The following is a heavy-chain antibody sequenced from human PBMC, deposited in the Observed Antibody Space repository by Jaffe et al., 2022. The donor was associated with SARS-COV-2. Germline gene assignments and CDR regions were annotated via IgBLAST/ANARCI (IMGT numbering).Heavy chain of an antibody. CDR1: GFTFSSYW. Sequence: EVQLVESGGGLVQPGGSLRLSCAASGFTFSSYWMSWVRQAPGKGLEWVANIKQDGSEKYYVDSVKGRFTISRDNAKNSLYLQMNSLRAEDTAVYYCARGGIVVVPAAANYYYGMDVWGQGTTVTVSS. V-gene: IGHV3-7*01. CDR3: ARGGIVVVPAAANYYYGMDV. D-gene: IGHD2-2*01. CDR2: IKQDGSEK. J-gene: IGHJ6*02.